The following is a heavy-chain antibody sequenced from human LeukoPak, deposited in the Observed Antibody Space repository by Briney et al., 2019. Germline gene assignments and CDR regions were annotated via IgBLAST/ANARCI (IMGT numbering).Heavy chain of an antibody. J-gene: IGHJ4*02. CDR3: ARGGFLDFDY. CDR2: IYYSGST. D-gene: IGHD2/OR15-2a*01. Sequence: SETLSLTCTVSGGSISSYYWSWIRQPPGKGLEWIGYIYYSGSTNYNPSLKSRVTISVDTSKNQFSLKLSSVTAADTAVYYCARGGFLDFDYWGQGTLVTVSS. CDR1: GGSISSYY. V-gene: IGHV4-59*12.